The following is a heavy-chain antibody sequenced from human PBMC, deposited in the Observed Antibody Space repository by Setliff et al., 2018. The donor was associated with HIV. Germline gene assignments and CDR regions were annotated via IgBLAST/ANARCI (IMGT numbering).Heavy chain of an antibody. CDR1: GGNFNNYA. D-gene: IGHD1-20*01. J-gene: IGHJ3*02. CDR2: MSTDNGNT. Sequence: ASVKVSCKASGGNFNNYALSWVRQAPGQGLEWMGWMSTDNGNTNYAQKVQGRVTMTTDTGTGTAYMELRSLRSDDTAMYYCARMRGGHNIREGAFDIWGQGTMVTVSS. V-gene: IGHV1-18*01. CDR3: ARMRGGHNIREGAFDI.